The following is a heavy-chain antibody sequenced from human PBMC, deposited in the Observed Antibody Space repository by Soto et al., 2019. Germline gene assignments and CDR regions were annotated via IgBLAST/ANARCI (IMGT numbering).Heavy chain of an antibody. V-gene: IGHV1-69*13. Sequence: SVKVSCKASGGTFSSYAISWVRQAPGQELKRMGGIIPIFGTANYAQKFQGRVTITADDSTSTAYMELSSLRCGDTAVYCCTRVVLPAIYDLGSGYYPYYNNGMDGWGQGTTGTV. J-gene: IGHJ6*02. D-gene: IGHD3-3*01. CDR3: TRVVLPAIYDLGSGYYPYYNNGMDG. CDR1: GGTFSSYA. CDR2: IIPIFGTA.